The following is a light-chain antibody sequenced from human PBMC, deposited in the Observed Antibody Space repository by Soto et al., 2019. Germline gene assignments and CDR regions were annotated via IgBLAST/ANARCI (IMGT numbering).Light chain of an antibody. V-gene: IGKV3-15*01. J-gene: IGKJ1*01. CDR1: QSVSSN. CDR2: GAS. CDR3: QQYNNWLGT. Sequence: EIVMTQSPATLPVSPGERATLSCRASQSVSSNLAWYQQKPGQAPRLLIYGASTRATGIPARFSGSGSGTEFTLTISSLQSEDFAVYYCQQYNNWLGTFGQGTKVDIK.